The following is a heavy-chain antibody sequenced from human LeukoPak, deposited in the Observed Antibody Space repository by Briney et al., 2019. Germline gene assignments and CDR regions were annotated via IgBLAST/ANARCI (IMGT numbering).Heavy chain of an antibody. D-gene: IGHD1-26*01. CDR3: ARGAHFDY. CDR1: GGSISSYY. CDR2: ISSSSSYI. V-gene: IGHV3-21*01. J-gene: IGHJ4*02. Sequence: ETLSLTCTVSGGSISSYYWSWVRQAPGKGLEWVSSISSSSSYIYYADSVKGRFTISRDNAKNSLYLQMNSLRAEDTAVYYCARGAHFDYWGQGTLVTVSS.